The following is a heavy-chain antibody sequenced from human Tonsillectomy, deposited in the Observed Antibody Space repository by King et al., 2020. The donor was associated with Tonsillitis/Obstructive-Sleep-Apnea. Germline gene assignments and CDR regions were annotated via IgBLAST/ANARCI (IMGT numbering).Heavy chain of an antibody. V-gene: IGHV3-23*04. D-gene: IGHD7-27*01. CDR3: AKHRLGMTVYFVS. CDR2: IGGSGGLT. Sequence: VQLVESGGGLVQPGGSLRLSCAASGFTFSGYAMSWVRQAPGKGLEWVSAIGGSGGLTYYADSVKGRFAISRDNSHNTLYLQMSSLRAEDTAVYYCAKHRLGMTVYFVSWGQGTPVTVSS. CDR1: GFTFSGYA. J-gene: IGHJ4*02.